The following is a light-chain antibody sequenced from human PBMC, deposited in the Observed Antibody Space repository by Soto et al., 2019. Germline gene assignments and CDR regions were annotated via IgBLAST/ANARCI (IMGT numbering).Light chain of an antibody. Sequence: SVLTQPASVSGSPGQSITISCTGTSSDVGSYDLVSWYQQHPGKAPKLMIYGVSKRPSGVSDRFSGSKSGDTASLTIFGLQAEDEADYYCCSYAGVNTFYVFGTGTKVTVL. J-gene: IGLJ1*01. CDR3: CSYAGVNTFYV. V-gene: IGLV2-23*02. CDR2: GVS. CDR1: SSDVGSYDL.